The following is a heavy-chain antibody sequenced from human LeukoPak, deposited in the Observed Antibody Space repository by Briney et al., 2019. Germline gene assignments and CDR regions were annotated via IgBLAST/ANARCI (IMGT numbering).Heavy chain of an antibody. CDR1: GFTFSSYG. J-gene: IGHJ5*02. D-gene: IGHD1-1*01. CDR3: AKAFNWGFDP. V-gene: IGHV3-30*02. Sequence: HPGGSLRLSCAASGFTFSSYGIHWVRQAPGKGLEWVAFIRYDGSNKYYTDSVKGRFTISRDNSKNTLYLQMNSLRAEDTAVYYCAKAFNWGFDPWGQGTLVTVSS. CDR2: IRYDGSNK.